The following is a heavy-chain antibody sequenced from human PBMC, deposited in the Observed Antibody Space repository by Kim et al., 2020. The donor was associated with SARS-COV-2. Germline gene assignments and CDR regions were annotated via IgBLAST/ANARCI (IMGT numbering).Heavy chain of an antibody. D-gene: IGHD1-26*01. Sequence: SETLSLTCAVYGGSFSGYYWSWIRQPPGKGLEWIGEINHSGSTNYNPSLKSRVTISVDTSKNQFSLKLSSVTAADTAVYYCARNTWPSGSFEDYWGQGTLVTVSS. V-gene: IGHV4-34*01. CDR3: ARNTWPSGSFEDY. J-gene: IGHJ4*02. CDR1: GGSFSGYY. CDR2: INHSGST.